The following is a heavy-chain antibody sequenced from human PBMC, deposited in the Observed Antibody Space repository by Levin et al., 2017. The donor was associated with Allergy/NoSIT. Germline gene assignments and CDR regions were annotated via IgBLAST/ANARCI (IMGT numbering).Heavy chain of an antibody. D-gene: IGHD5-18*01. V-gene: IGHV4-30-2*01. J-gene: IGHJ4*02. CDR3: ARVAGYSYGYYFDY. CDR1: GGSISSGGYS. CDR2: IYLSGST. Sequence: SCAVSGGSISSGGYSWSWLRQPPGKGLEWIGNIYLSGSTYYNPSLKSRVTISVDRSKNQFSLNLSSVTAADTAVYYCARVAGYSYGYYFDYWGQGTLVTVSS.